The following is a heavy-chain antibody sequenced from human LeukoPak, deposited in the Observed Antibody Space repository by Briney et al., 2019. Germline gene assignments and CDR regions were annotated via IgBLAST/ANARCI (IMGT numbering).Heavy chain of an antibody. CDR2: IGTAGDT. Sequence: PGGSLRLSCAASGFTFSSYDMHWVRQATGKGLEWVSAIGTAGDTYYPGSVKGRFTISRENAKNSLYLQMNSLRAGDTAVYYCARAYYYDSSGYLDAFDIWGQGTMVTVSS. D-gene: IGHD3-22*01. V-gene: IGHV3-13*01. CDR3: ARAYYYDSSGYLDAFDI. CDR1: GFTFSSYD. J-gene: IGHJ3*02.